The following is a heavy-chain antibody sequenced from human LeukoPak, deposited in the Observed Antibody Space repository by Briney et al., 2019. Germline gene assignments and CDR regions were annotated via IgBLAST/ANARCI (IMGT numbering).Heavy chain of an antibody. CDR2: ISSSSSTI. J-gene: IGHJ5*02. D-gene: IGHD2-2*01. Sequence: PGGSLRLSCAASGFTFSSYSRNWVRQAPGKGLEWVSYISSSSSTIYYADSVKGRFTISRDNAKNSLYLQMNSLRAEDTAVYYCARDPGPATFDPWGQGTLVTVSS. V-gene: IGHV3-48*01. CDR3: ARDPGPATFDP. CDR1: GFTFSSYS.